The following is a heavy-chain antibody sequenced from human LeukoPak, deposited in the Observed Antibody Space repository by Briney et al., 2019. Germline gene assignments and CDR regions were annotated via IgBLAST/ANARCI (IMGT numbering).Heavy chain of an antibody. CDR1: GGSISSYY. CDR3: ARGYYGSGSYYNRSYYYYYMDV. CDR2: IYYSGST. V-gene: IGHV4-59*01. Sequence: PSQTLSLTCTASGGSISSYYWSWIRQPPGKGLEWIGYIYYSGSTNYDPSLKSRVTISVDTSKNQFSLKLSSVTAADTAVYYCARGYYGSGSYYNRSYYYYYMDVWGKGTTVTISS. J-gene: IGHJ6*03. D-gene: IGHD3-10*01.